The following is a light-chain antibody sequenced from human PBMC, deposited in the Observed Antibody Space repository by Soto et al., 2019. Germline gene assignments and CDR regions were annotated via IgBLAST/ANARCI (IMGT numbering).Light chain of an antibody. CDR3: QTWGTGIEV. J-gene: IGLJ3*02. CDR2: LNSDGSH. CDR1: SGHSSYT. Sequence: QPVLTQSPSASASLGASVKLTCTLSSGHSSYTIAWHQQQPEKGPRYLMTLNSDGSHSKGDGIPDRFSGSSSGAECYLSISSLQSEDEADYYCQTWGTGIEVFGGGTKVTVL. V-gene: IGLV4-69*01.